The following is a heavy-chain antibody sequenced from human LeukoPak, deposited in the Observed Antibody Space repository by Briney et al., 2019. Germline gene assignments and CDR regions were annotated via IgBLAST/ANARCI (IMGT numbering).Heavy chain of an antibody. J-gene: IGHJ4*02. CDR2: INANSGST. CDR1: GYTFTGYY. D-gene: IGHD6-19*01. CDR3: ASSLDFIGVGGFDY. Sequence: VSVKVSCMASGYTFTGYYMLWVRQAPGQGLEGVGGINANSGSTNYAHKFEGRVTSTRDTSNSTVHIEPNRLRSDDTAVYYCASSLDFIGVGGFDYWGQGTLVTVP. V-gene: IGHV1-2*01.